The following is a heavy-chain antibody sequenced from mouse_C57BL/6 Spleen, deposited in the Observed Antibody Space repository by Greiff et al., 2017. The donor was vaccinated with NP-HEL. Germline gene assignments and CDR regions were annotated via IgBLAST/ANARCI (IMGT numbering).Heavy chain of an antibody. Sequence: QVQLKESGAELVKPGASVKISCKASGYAFSSYWMNWVKQRPGKGLEWIGQIYPGDGDTNYNGKFKGKATLTADKSSSTAYMQLSSLTSEDSAVYFCARRAAQAFDYWGQGTTLTVSS. CDR3: ARRAAQAFDY. CDR2: IYPGDGDT. D-gene: IGHD3-2*02. V-gene: IGHV1-80*01. CDR1: GYAFSSYW. J-gene: IGHJ2*01.